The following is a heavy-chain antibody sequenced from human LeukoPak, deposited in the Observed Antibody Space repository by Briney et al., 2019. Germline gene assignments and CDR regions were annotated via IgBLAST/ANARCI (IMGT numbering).Heavy chain of an antibody. CDR3: ASLDTAAIRTGGY. V-gene: IGHV3-7*01. CDR1: GFPFSPDW. J-gene: IGHJ4*02. D-gene: IGHD5-18*01. Sequence: GGSLTLSCVASGFPFSPDWMSWVRQTPGKGLEWVAMIKKSGSETHYVDSVKGRFTISRDSARNSLYLQMTSPKADDTAVYYCASLDTAAIRTGGYWGQGTLVTVSS. CDR2: IKKSGSET.